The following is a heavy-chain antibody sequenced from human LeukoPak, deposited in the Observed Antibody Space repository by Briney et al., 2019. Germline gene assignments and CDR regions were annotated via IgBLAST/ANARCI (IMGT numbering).Heavy chain of an antibody. CDR3: AKDQATMVRGVIISRATNWFDP. Sequence: GGSLRLFCAASGFTFSSYAMSWVRQAPGKGLEWVSAISGSGGSTYYADSVKGRFTISRDNSKNTLYLQMNSLRAGDTAVYYCAKDQATMVRGVIISRATNWFDPWGQGTLVTVSS. J-gene: IGHJ5*02. CDR1: GFTFSSYA. V-gene: IGHV3-23*01. CDR2: ISGSGGST. D-gene: IGHD3-10*01.